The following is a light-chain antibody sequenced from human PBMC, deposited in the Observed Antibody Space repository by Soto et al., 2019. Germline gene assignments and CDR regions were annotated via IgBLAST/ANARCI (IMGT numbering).Light chain of an antibody. V-gene: IGKV3-15*01. CDR2: GAS. CDR1: HNIGSN. J-gene: IGKJ4*01. CDR3: QQYYNWPLT. Sequence: IVMTQSPATLSVSPGGRATLSCRASHNIGSNLAWYQHKPGQAPRLLIIGASTRAADFPARFSGSGSGTDFTLTITSLQSEDFAVYFCQQYYNWPLTFGGGTKVEIK.